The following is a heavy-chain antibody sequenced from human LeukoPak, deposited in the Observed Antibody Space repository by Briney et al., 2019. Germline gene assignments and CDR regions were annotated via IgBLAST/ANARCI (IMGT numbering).Heavy chain of an antibody. CDR2: IYYSGST. D-gene: IGHD3-22*01. CDR1: GGSISSYY. Sequence: SETLSLTCTVSGGSISSYYWSWIRQPPGKGLEWIGYIYYSGSTNYNPSLKSRVTISVDTSKNQFSLKLSSVTAADTAVYYCARDQVVVIIHDAFDIWGQGTMVTVSS. V-gene: IGHV4-59*12. CDR3: ARDQVVVIIHDAFDI. J-gene: IGHJ3*02.